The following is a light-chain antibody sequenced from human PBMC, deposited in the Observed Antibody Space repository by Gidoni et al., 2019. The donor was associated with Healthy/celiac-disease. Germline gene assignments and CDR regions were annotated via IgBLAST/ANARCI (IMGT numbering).Light chain of an antibody. CDR2: KAS. V-gene: IGKV1-5*03. CDR1: QSISSW. J-gene: IGKJ1*01. CDR3: QQYNSYSRT. Sequence: DIQMTQSPSTLSASVGDRVTITCRASQSISSWFAGYQQKPGKAPKLLIYKASSLQSGVTSSFSGSVSGTEFTLTISSLQTDDFATYYCQQYNSYSRTFGQGTKLEIK.